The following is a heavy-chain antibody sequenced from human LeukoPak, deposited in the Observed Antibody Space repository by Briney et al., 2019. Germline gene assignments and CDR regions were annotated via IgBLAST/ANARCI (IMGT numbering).Heavy chain of an antibody. V-gene: IGHV1-8*01. CDR3: AGWSTSGAARDDY. CDR1: GYTFTSYD. D-gene: IGHD6-6*01. J-gene: IGHJ4*02. Sequence: GASVKVSCKASGYTFTSYDINWVRQATGQGLEWMGWMNPNSGNTGYAQKFQGRVTMTRNTSISTAYMELSSLRSEDTAVYYCAGWSTSGAARDDYWGQGTLVTVSS. CDR2: MNPNSGNT.